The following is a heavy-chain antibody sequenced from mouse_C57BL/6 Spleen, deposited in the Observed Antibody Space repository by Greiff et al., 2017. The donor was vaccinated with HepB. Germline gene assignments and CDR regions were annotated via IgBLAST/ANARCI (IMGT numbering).Heavy chain of an antibody. CDR1: GYAFSSSW. D-gene: IGHD1-1*01. CDR2: IYPGDGDT. Sequence: QVQLQQSGPELVKPGASVKISCKASGYAFSSSWMNWVKQRPGKGLEWIGRIYPGDGDTNYNGKFKGKATLTADKSSSTAYMQLSSLTSEDSAVYAGARSGYGSSYEAMDYWGQGTSVTVSS. CDR3: ARSGYGSSYEAMDY. V-gene: IGHV1-82*01. J-gene: IGHJ4*01.